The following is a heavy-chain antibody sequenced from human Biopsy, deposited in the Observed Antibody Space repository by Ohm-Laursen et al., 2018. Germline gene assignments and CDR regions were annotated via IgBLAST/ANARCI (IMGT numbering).Heavy chain of an antibody. J-gene: IGHJ4*02. CDR1: GDSINGSY. Sequence: GTLSLTCTVSGDSINGSYWSWIRQPPGKGLEWIGFISNSGNTNYNPSLKSRVTISVDTSKNQISLKLGSVTVADTAVFYCARRGSGGRSFDYWGQGSLVTVSS. CDR2: ISNSGNT. CDR3: ARRGSGGRSFDY. D-gene: IGHD2-15*01. V-gene: IGHV4-59*08.